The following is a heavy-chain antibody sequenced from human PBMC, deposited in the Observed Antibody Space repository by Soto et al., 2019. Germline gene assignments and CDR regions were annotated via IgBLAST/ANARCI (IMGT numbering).Heavy chain of an antibody. CDR2: IYYSGST. CDR1: GGSISSGGYY. V-gene: IGHV4-31*03. Sequence: SETLSLTCTVSGGSISSGGYYWSWIRQHPGKGLEWIGYIYYSGSTYYNPSLKSRVTISVDTSKNQFSLKLSSVTAADTAVYYCARERRSGWYYFDYWGQGTLVTVSS. D-gene: IGHD6-19*01. CDR3: ARERRSGWYYFDY. J-gene: IGHJ4*02.